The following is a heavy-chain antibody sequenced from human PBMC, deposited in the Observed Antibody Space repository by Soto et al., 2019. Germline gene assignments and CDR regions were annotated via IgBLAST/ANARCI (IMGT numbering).Heavy chain of an antibody. V-gene: IGHV3-74*01. CDR3: VRTSLVVAAATREDY. CDR2: INSDGSST. J-gene: IGHJ4*02. D-gene: IGHD2-15*01. Sequence: EVQLVESGGGLVQPGGSLRLSCADSGFTFISYWMPWVRQAPGKGLVWVSRINSDGSSTSYADSVKGRFTISRDNAKNTLYLQMNSLRAEDTAVYYCVRTSLVVAAATREDYWGQGTLVTVSS. CDR1: GFTFISYW.